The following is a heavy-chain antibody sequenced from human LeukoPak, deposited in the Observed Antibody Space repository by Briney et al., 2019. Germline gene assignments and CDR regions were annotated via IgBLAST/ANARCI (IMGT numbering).Heavy chain of an antibody. CDR1: GGSISSYY. CDR3: ARTDPHSSSDY. J-gene: IGHJ4*02. D-gene: IGHD6-6*01. Sequence: SETLSLTCTVSGGSISSYYWSWIRQPPGKGLEWIGYIYYSGSTNYNPSLKSRVIISVDTSKNQFSLKLSSVTAADTAVYYCARTDPHSSSDYWGQGTLVTVSS. V-gene: IGHV4-59*01. CDR2: IYYSGST.